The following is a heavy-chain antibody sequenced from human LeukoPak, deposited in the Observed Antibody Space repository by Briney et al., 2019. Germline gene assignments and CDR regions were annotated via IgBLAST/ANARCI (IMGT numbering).Heavy chain of an antibody. CDR2: IYTSGST. CDR1: GGSISSYY. D-gene: IGHD3-22*01. J-gene: IGHJ3*02. Sequence: PSETLSLTCTVSGGSISSYYWSWIRQPAGKGLEWIGRIYTSGSTNYNPSLKSRVTMSVDTSKNQFSLKLSSVTAADTAVYYCARVLYDSSGYYSSYDAFDIWGQGTMVTVSS. CDR3: ARVLYDSSGYYSSYDAFDI. V-gene: IGHV4-4*07.